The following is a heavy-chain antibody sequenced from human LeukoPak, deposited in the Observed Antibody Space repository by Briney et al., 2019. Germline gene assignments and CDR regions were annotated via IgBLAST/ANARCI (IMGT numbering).Heavy chain of an antibody. CDR2: ISYSGST. J-gene: IGHJ4*02. V-gene: IGHV4-59*01. CDR3: AREVRYCSGGSCYSAWVDY. Sequence: PSETLSLTCTVSGGSISSYYWSWIRQPPGKGLEWIGYISYSGSTNCNPSLKSRVTISADTSKNQFSLKLSSVTAADTAVYFCAREVRYCSGGSCYSAWVDYWGQGALVTVSS. CDR1: GGSISSYY. D-gene: IGHD2-15*01.